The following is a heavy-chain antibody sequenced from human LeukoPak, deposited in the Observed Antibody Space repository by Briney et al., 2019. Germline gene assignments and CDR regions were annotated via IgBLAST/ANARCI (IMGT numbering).Heavy chain of an antibody. CDR1: GFTFSDYY. Sequence: PGGALRLSCAASGFTFSDYYMSWIRQAPGEGVGWGSYISSSGSTIYYADSVKGRFTISRDNAKNSLYLQMNSLRAEDTAVYYCARAPRQVVPAATHTDYWGQGTLVTVSS. D-gene: IGHD2-2*01. CDR3: ARAPRQVVPAATHTDY. CDR2: ISSSGSTI. V-gene: IGHV3-11*01. J-gene: IGHJ4*02.